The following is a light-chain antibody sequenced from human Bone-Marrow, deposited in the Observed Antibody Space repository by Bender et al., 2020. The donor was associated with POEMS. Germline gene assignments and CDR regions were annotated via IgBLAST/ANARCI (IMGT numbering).Light chain of an antibody. Sequence: QSALTQPRSVSGSLGQSVTISCTGTSSDVGASHFVSWYQQYPGEAPKLMIYEVSKWPSGVSNRFSGSKSGNTASLTISGLQAEDEADYYSCSYAGSRTWVFGGGTKLTVL. V-gene: IGLV2-23*02. CDR1: SSDVGASHF. J-gene: IGLJ3*02. CDR2: EVS. CDR3: CSYAGSRTWV.